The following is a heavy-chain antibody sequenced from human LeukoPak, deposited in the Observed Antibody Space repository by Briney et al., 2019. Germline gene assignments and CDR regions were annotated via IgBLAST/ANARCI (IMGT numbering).Heavy chain of an antibody. J-gene: IGHJ6*02. Sequence: GGSLRLSCAASGFTVSSNYMSWVRQAPGKGLEWVSVIYSGGSTYYADSVKGRFTISRDNSKNTLYLQMNSLRAEDTAVYYCARDRFSSGWYPPYYYGMDVWGQGTTVTVSS. V-gene: IGHV3-66*01. CDR1: GFTVSSNY. CDR3: ARDRFSSGWYPPYYYGMDV. CDR2: IYSGGST. D-gene: IGHD6-19*01.